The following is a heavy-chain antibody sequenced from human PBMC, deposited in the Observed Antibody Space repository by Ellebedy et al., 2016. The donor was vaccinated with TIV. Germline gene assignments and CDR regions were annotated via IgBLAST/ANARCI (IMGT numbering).Heavy chain of an antibody. CDR2: INVADANT. V-gene: IGHV1-3*01. Sequence: AASVKVSCKASGYTFTTFAIHWVRQAPGQSPEWMGWINVADANTKYSQKFQGRVTFTRDTSANTVYIHLSSLRSEDSAVYYCARDPPGYCSGGSCTNNWFDPWGQGTLVTVSS. D-gene: IGHD2-15*01. J-gene: IGHJ5*02. CDR1: GYTFTTFA. CDR3: ARDPPGYCSGGSCTNNWFDP.